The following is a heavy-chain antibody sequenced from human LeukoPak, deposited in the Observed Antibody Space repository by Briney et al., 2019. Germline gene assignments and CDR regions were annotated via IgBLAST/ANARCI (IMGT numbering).Heavy chain of an antibody. CDR3: ARDVNPNDSSGYYWCRFDY. V-gene: IGHV3-30*04. J-gene: IGHJ4*02. Sequence: GGSLRLSCAASGFTFSSYAMHWVRHAPGPGLELEAVISYDGSNKYYADSVKGRFTISRDDSKNTLYLQMNSLRAEDTAVYYCARDVNPNDSSGYYWCRFDYWGQGTLVTVSS. D-gene: IGHD3-22*01. CDR2: ISYDGSNK. CDR1: GFTFSSYA.